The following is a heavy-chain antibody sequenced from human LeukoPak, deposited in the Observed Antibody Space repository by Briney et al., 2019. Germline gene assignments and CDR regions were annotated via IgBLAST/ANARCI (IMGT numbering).Heavy chain of an antibody. D-gene: IGHD3-10*01. CDR1: GGPINNPNYY. CDR3: ASHQYGSGSYYHDY. CDR2: ISTTGST. V-gene: IGHV4-61*02. Sequence: YPSETLSLTCTVSGGPINNPNYYWSWIRQPAGKGLEWIGRISTTGSTSYGPSLKSRVIISIDTSKNQFSLRLSSATAADTAVYYCASHQYGSGSYYHDYWGQGALVTVSS. J-gene: IGHJ4*02.